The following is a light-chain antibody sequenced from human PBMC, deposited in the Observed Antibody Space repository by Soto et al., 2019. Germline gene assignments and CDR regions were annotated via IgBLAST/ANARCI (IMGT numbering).Light chain of an antibody. CDR3: QKYNNWPLT. CDR1: ESVYSY. Sequence: EIVMTQSPATLSVSPGEGLNLSCRASESVYSYLAWYQQKPGQAPRLLIYGASTRATGIPARFSGSGSGTEFTLTISSLQSEDFPVYYCQKYNNWPLTFGGGTKVEI. V-gene: IGKV3-15*01. J-gene: IGKJ4*01. CDR2: GAS.